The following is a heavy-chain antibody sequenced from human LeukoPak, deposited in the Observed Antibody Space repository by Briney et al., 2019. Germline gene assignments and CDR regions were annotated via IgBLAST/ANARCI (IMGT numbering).Heavy chain of an antibody. CDR1: GGSISSSSYY. J-gene: IGHJ6*03. CDR2: IYYSGST. V-gene: IGHV4-39*07. D-gene: IGHD4-11*01. Sequence: SETLSLTCTVSGGSISSSSYYWGWIRQPPGKGLEWIGSIYYSGSTYYNPSLKSRVTISVDTSKNRFSLKLSSVTAADTAVYYCAGVIGSNYYVDYYYMDVWGKGTTVTVSS. CDR3: AGVIGSNYYVDYYYMDV.